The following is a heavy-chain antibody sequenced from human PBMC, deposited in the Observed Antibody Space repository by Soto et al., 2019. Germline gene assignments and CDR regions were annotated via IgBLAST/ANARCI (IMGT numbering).Heavy chain of an antibody. CDR1: GYTFTSYY. J-gene: IGHJ3*02. CDR2: INPSGGST. Sequence: ASVKVSCKASGYTFTSYYMHWVRQAPGQGLEWMGIINPSGGSTSYAQKFQGRVTMTRDTSTSTVYMELSSLRSEDTAVYYCARDFIAPRIVEDFDISGQGTMVTV. CDR3: ARDFIAPRIVEDFDI. D-gene: IGHD6-6*01. V-gene: IGHV1-46*01.